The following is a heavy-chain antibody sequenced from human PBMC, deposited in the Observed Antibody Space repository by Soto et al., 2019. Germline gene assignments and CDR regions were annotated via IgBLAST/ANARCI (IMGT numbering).Heavy chain of an antibody. Sequence: PGGSLRLSCAASGFTFSNYAMTWVRQSPGKGLEWVSIITSSGSSTHFADSVKGRFTISRDNSKNTLYLQMNTLRAEDTAVYYCVKGASSGSRSYYYYYGMDVWGQGTTVTVSS. J-gene: IGHJ6*02. CDR3: VKGASSGSRSYYYYYGMDV. CDR2: ITSSGSST. D-gene: IGHD1-26*01. CDR1: GFTFSNYA. V-gene: IGHV3-23*01.